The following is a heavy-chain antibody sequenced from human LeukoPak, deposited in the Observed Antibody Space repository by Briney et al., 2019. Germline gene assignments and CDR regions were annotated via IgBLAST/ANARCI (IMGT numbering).Heavy chain of an antibody. CDR2: ISSDGSKK. V-gene: IGHV3-30*04. J-gene: IGHJ4*02. Sequence: PGRSLRLSCAASGFTFSSHAMHWVRQAPGKGLEWVAVISSDGSKKYYADSVRGRFTVSRDDSKNTLYLQMNSLRAEDTAVYYCAREKAVAYAFDYWGQGTLVTVSS. CDR3: AREKAVAYAFDY. CDR1: GFTFSSHA. D-gene: IGHD6-19*01.